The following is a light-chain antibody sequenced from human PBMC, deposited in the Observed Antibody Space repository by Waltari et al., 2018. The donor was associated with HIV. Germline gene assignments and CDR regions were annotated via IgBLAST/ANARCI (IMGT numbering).Light chain of an antibody. J-gene: IGLJ1*01. Sequence: QSVLTQPPSASGTPGQRVTISCSGSSSNIGSNTINWYRQLPGTAPKLLIYSNNHWPSGVPDLFSGYKSGTSASLAISGLQSEDEADYYCAAWDDSLHGYVFGTGTKVTVV. V-gene: IGLV1-44*01. CDR2: SNN. CDR3: AAWDDSLHGYV. CDR1: SSNIGSNT.